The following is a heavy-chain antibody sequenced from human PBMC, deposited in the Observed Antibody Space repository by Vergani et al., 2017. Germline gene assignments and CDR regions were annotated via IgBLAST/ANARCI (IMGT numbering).Heavy chain of an antibody. CDR1: GSTFSGNY. J-gene: IGHJ5*02. CDR2: IYSGDET. CDR3: ARGNYYGSETYVDP. Sequence: ELQLVESGGGLVQPGGSLTLSCAASGSTFSGNYMTGVRQAPGKGLEWGAHIYSGDETYYADSVKGRVTISRDTSKNTLHLQINNLRVEETAVYYCARGNYYGSETYVDPWGQGTLVTVSS. V-gene: IGHV3-66*02. D-gene: IGHD3-10*01.